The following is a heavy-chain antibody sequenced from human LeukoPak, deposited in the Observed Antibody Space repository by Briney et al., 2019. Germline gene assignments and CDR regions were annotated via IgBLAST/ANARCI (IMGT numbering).Heavy chain of an antibody. CDR3: TTESWSGYLDY. V-gene: IGHV3-15*07. CDR1: GLTVSSNY. CDR2: IKSKTDGGTT. Sequence: GGSLRLSCAASGLTVSSNYMNWVRQAPGKGLEWVGRIKSKTDGGTTDYAAPVKGRFTISRDDSKNTLYLQMNSLKTEDTAVYYCTTESWSGYLDYWGQGTLVTVSS. J-gene: IGHJ4*02. D-gene: IGHD3-3*01.